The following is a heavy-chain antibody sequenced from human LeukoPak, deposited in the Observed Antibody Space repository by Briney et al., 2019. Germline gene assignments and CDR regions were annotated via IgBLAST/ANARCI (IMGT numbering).Heavy chain of an antibody. J-gene: IGHJ4*02. D-gene: IGHD2-2*01. CDR2: IKQDGSEK. CDR3: ARANQYQLQEFDY. V-gene: IGHV3-7*01. Sequence: PGGSVRLSCAASGFTFSSYWMSWVRQAPGKGLEWVANIKQDGSEKYYVDSVKGRFTISRDNAKNSLYLQMNSLRAEDTAVYYCARANQYQLQEFDYWGQGTLVTVSS. CDR1: GFTFSSYW.